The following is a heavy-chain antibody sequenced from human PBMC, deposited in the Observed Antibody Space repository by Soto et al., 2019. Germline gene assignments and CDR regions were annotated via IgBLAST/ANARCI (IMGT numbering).Heavy chain of an antibody. Sequence: PGGSLRLSCAASGFSFSDYYMSWIRQAPGKGLEWVSYISSSGNTIHYADSVKGRFTISRDNAKNSLFLQMNSLRVEDTAVYYCARALPVAKGGFDPWGQGTLVTVSS. CDR2: ISSSGNTI. J-gene: IGHJ5*02. CDR3: ARALPVAKGGFDP. V-gene: IGHV3-11*01. D-gene: IGHD2-2*01. CDR1: GFSFSDYY.